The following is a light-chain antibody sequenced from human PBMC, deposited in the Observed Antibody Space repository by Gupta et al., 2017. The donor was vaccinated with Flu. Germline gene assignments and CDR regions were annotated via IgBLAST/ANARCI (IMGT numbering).Light chain of an antibody. CDR2: AAS. J-gene: IGKJ2*01. CDR3: QQTYSPPQDT. Sequence: SSLSESIGDTVPISCRASQNIGSSLIWYQQKPGKAPQLIIYAASTLQPGVPSRFSGSGSGTDFTLTITGLQPEDFASYHCQQTYSPPQDTFGQGTNLEIK. CDR1: QNIGSS. V-gene: IGKV1-39*01.